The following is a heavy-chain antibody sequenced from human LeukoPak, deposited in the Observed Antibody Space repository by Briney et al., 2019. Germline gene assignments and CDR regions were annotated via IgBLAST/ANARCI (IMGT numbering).Heavy chain of an antibody. V-gene: IGHV3-30*03. CDR1: GFTFSSYG. CDR3: ARAGSRAFDI. CDR2: IGNDGSSI. J-gene: IGHJ3*02. Sequence: GRSLRLSCAASGFTFSSYGMHWVRQAPGKGLEWVAVIGNDGSSIEYADSVQGRFTISRDNSKNTLYLQMNSLRAEDTAVYYCARAGSRAFDIWGQGTMVTVSS.